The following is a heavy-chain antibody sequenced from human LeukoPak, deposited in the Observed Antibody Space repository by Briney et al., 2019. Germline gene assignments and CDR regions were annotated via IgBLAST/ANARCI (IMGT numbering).Heavy chain of an antibody. CDR3: ARHVVAVGFDY. J-gene: IGHJ4*02. V-gene: IGHV3-48*03. CDR2: ISSSGTI. CDR1: GFTFSSYE. D-gene: IGHD3-22*01. Sequence: GGSLRLSCAASGFTFSSYEMNWVRQAPGKGLEWVSYISSSGTIYYADSVKGRFTISRDNAKNSLYLHMNSLRAEDTAVYYCARHVVAVGFDYWGQGTLVTVSS.